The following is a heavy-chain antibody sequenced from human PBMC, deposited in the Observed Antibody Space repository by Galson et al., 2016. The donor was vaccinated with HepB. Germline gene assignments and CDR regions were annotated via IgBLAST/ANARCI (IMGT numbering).Heavy chain of an antibody. CDR3: ARGYSGYGFDS. Sequence: LSLTCTVSAGSISSGGYYWSWIRQQPGKGLEWIAYIYYSGITHHNPSLKSRVSISVDTSKNQFSLKLSSVTAADTAVYYCARGYSGYGFDSWGQGTLVTVSP. D-gene: IGHD5-12*01. J-gene: IGHJ4*02. CDR2: IYYSGIT. CDR1: AGSISSGGYY. V-gene: IGHV4-31*03.